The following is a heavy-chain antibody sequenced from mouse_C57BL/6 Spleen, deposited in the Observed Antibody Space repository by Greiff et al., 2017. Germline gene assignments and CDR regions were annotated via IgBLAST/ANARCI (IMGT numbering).Heavy chain of an antibody. D-gene: IGHD2-4*01. CDR2: IYPGDGDT. CDR3: ARPNYDYDYAMDY. Sequence: QVQLKQSGAELVKPGASVKISCKASGYAFSSYWMNWVKQRPGKGLEWIGQIYPGDGDTNYNGKFKGKATLTADKSSSTAYMQLSSLTSEDSAVYFCARPNYDYDYAMDYWGQGTSVTVSS. V-gene: IGHV1-80*01. CDR1: GYAFSSYW. J-gene: IGHJ4*01.